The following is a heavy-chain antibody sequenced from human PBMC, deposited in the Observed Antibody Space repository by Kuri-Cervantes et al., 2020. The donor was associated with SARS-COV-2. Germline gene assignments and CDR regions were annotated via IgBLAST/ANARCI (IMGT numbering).Heavy chain of an antibody. J-gene: IGHJ4*02. CDR2: INHSGSV. Sequence: SQTLSLTCAVYGESFSDYYWTWIRQPPGKGLEWIGEINHSGSVNYNPSLKSRVTISVDRSKNQFSLKLSSVTAADTAVYYCARVMRKGYSYGQRPFDYWGQGTLVTVSS. V-gene: IGHV4-34*01. CDR1: GESFSDYY. D-gene: IGHD5-18*01. CDR3: ARVMRKGYSYGQRPFDY.